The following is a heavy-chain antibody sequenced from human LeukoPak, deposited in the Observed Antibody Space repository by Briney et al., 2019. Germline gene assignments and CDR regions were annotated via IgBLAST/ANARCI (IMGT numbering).Heavy chain of an antibody. J-gene: IGHJ4*02. D-gene: IGHD2-2*01. CDR2: ILTGNGNT. V-gene: IGHV1-3*04. CDR3: ARAACTWSCFDY. CDR1: GYTFTSYA. Sequence: ASVKVSCKASGYTFTSYAIQWVRQAPGQRLEWTGWILTGNGNTKYSQKFQDRVTITRDTSASTVYMELSSLRSEDTAVYYCARAACTWSCFDYWGQGILVTVSS.